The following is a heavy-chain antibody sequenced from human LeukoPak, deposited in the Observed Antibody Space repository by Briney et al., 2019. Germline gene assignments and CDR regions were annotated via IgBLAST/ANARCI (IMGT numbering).Heavy chain of an antibody. D-gene: IGHD4-17*01. CDR1: GGTFSSYA. J-gene: IGHJ4*02. V-gene: IGHV1-69*13. CDR2: IIPIFGTA. CDR3: VRSYDDYAEYYFDY. Sequence: ASVKVSCKASGGTFSSYAISWVRQAPGQGLEWMGGIIPIFGTANYAQKFQGRVTITADESTSTAYMELSSLRSEDTAVYYCVRSYDDYAEYYFDYWGQGTLVSVSS.